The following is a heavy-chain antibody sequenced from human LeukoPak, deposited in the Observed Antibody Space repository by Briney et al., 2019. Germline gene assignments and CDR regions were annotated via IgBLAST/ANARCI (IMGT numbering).Heavy chain of an antibody. Sequence: GGSLRLSCAASGFTFSNAWMSWVRQAPGKGLEWVGCIRSKTDGGTTDYAAPVKGRFTISRDDSKNTLYLQMSSLKTEDTAVYYCTKSLDCSRTTCDSWGQGTLVTVSS. CDR3: TKSLDCSRTTCDS. CDR1: GFTFSNAW. CDR2: IRSKTDGGTT. V-gene: IGHV3-15*01. D-gene: IGHD2-2*01. J-gene: IGHJ5*01.